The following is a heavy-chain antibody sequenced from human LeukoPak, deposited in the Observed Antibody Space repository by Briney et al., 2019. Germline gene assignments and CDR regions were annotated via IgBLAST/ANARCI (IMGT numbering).Heavy chain of an antibody. CDR2: INQDGSGT. CDR3: ALAYCGGDCYPYYFDY. CDR1: GFTFSSYW. Sequence: GGSPRLSCAASGFTFSSYWMSWVRQAPGEGLEGVANINQDGSGTYYVDSVKGRFTISRENAKNSLYLQMNSLRAEDTAVYYCALAYCGGDCYPYYFDYWGQGTLVTVSS. J-gene: IGHJ4*02. D-gene: IGHD2-21*02. V-gene: IGHV3-7*05.